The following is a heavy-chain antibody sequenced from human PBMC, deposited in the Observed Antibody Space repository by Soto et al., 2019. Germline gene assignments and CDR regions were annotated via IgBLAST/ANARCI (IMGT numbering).Heavy chain of an antibody. CDR2: ISWNSGSI. CDR1: GFPFDDYA. CDR3: ATYSSSLLY. J-gene: IGHJ4*02. Sequence: EVQLVESGGGLVQPGRSLRLSCAASGFPFDDYAMHWVRQAPGKGLEWVSGISWNSGSIGYADSVKGRFTISRDNAKNSLYLQMNSLRAEDTALYYCATYSSSLLYWGQGTLVTVSS. D-gene: IGHD6-13*01. V-gene: IGHV3-9*01.